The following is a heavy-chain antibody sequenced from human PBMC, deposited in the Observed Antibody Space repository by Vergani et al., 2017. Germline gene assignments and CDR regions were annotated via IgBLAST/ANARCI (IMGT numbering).Heavy chain of an antibody. CDR1: GGSITSSSYY. J-gene: IGHJ4*02. Sequence: QLHLQESGPGLVKPSETLSLTCTVSGGSITSSSYYWGWIRQPPGKELEWIGNIYHSGGAYYNPSLKGRVTISVDTSKNQFSLEVTSVTAADTAVYYCARSRIYYGAGSPDYWGQGTLVTVSS. CDR2: IYHSGGA. CDR3: ARSRIYYGAGSPDY. V-gene: IGHV4-39*01. D-gene: IGHD3-10*01.